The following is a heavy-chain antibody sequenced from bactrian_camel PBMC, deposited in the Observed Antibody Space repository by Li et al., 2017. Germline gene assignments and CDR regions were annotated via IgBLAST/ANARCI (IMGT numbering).Heavy chain of an antibody. D-gene: IGHD6*01. V-gene: IGHV3S40*01. J-gene: IGHJ4*01. CDR3: AADPSGGSWPRYEYNF. CDR1: GFTYSSAC. CDR2: IFTAGAGGSSGSS. Sequence: DVQLVESGGGSVQARGSLRLSCDASAFTAAAAGFTYSSACMGWFRQAPGKGREGVARIFTAGAGGSSGSSWIHDSVKGRFTISRNNAKNTVYLQMTNLKPEDTAMYYCAADPSGGSWPRYEYNFWGQGTQVTVS.